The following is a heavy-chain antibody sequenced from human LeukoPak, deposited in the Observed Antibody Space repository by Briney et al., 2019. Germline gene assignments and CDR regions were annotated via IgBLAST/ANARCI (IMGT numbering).Heavy chain of an antibody. CDR3: AREYYYDSSGSGVAFDI. CDR1: GSTFTGYY. V-gene: IGHV1-2*02. D-gene: IGHD3-22*01. Sequence: ASVKVSCKASGSTFTGYYMHWVRQAPGQGLEGLGWINPKRVGTNAAQKFQGRVTMTRDTSISTAYMELSRLRSDDTAVYYCAREYYYDSSGSGVAFDIWGQGTMVTVSS. J-gene: IGHJ3*02. CDR2: INPKRVGT.